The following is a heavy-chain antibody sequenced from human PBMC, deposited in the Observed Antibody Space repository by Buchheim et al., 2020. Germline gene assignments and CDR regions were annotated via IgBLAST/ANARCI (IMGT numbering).Heavy chain of an antibody. CDR2: IIPILGIA. D-gene: IGHD2-2*02. CDR3: ARGAYCSSTSCYRGYFDY. Sequence: QVQLVQSGAEVKKPGSSVKVSCKASGGTFSSYTISWVRQAPGQGLEWMGRIIPILGIANYAQKFQGRVTITADESTSTAYMELSSLRSEDTAVYYCARGAYCSSTSCYRGYFDYWGQGTL. J-gene: IGHJ4*02. CDR1: GGTFSSYT. V-gene: IGHV1-69*02.